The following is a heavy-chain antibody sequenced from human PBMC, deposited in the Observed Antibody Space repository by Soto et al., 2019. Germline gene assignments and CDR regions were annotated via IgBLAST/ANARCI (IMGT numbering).Heavy chain of an antibody. CDR2: MNPNSGNT. Sequence: QVQLVQSGAEVKKPGASVKVSCKASGYTFTSYDINWVRQATGQGLEWMGWMNPNSGNTGYAQKFQGRVTMTRNTSISTAYMELSSLRSEDTAVYYCARVVYSGYELGHYYYYYMDVWGKGTTVTVSS. J-gene: IGHJ6*03. CDR3: ARVVYSGYELGHYYYYYMDV. D-gene: IGHD5-12*01. CDR1: GYTFTSYD. V-gene: IGHV1-8*01.